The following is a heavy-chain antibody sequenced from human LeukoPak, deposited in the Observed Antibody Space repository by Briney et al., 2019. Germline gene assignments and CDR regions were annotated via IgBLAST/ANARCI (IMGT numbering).Heavy chain of an antibody. CDR1: GFTFSSYW. V-gene: IGHV3-74*01. CDR2: INSDGSST. J-gene: IGHJ6*04. D-gene: IGHD3-10*02. Sequence: GGSLRLSCAASGFTFSSYWMHWVRQAPGKGLVWVSRINSDGSSTNYADSVKGRFTISRDNAKKTLYLQMNSLRAEDTAVYYCAELGITMIGGVWGKGTTVTISS. CDR3: AELGITMIGGV.